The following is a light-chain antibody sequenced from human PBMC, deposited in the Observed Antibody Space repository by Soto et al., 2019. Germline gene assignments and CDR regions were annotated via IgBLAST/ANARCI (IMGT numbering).Light chain of an antibody. Sequence: QSVLTQPPSVSAAPRQRVTISCSGSSSNIGNNGVNWYQQLPGKAPKLLIYYDDLVPSGVSDRFSGSKSGTAASLAIRGLQSEDEADYYCAAWDDSVKGPVFGGGTKLTVL. V-gene: IGLV1-36*01. CDR3: AAWDDSVKGPV. CDR2: YDD. CDR1: SSNIGNNG. J-gene: IGLJ2*01.